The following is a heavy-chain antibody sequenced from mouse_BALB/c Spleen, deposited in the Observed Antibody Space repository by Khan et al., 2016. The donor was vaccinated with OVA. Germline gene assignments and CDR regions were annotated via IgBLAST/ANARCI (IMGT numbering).Heavy chain of an antibody. D-gene: IGHD1-1*01. Sequence: VQLKESGPGLVKPSQSLSLTCSVTGYSINGGYAWNWIRQFQGNKLEWMGYKSYSGGTSYDPSLKNQISITRDTSKNQFFLQLNCVTTEDTDTYYCARGNYYGYYFDYWGQGTTLTVSA. CDR3: ARGNYYGYYFDY. CDR1: GYSINGGYA. J-gene: IGHJ2*01. CDR2: KSYSGGT. V-gene: IGHV3-2*02.